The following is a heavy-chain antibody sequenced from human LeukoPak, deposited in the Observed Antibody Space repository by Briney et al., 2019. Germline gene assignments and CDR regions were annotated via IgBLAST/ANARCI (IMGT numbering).Heavy chain of an antibody. CDR2: IKVYGYTT. J-gene: IGHJ4*02. Sequence: ASVKVSCKASGNTFTSFHIHWVRQAPGQGLEYMGIIKVYGYTTIYAQRFQGRITMTRDTSTSTVYMELSSLNSEDTAVYYCARESPSTFYFDYWGQGTLVTVSS. CDR3: ARESPSTFYFDY. V-gene: IGHV1-46*01. D-gene: IGHD1-1*01. CDR1: GNTFTSFH.